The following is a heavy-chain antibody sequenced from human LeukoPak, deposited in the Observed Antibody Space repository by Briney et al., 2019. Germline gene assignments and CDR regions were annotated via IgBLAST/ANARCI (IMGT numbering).Heavy chain of an antibody. CDR2: IYSSGSS. J-gene: IGHJ4*02. CDR1: GGSISSYY. Sequence: SETLSLTCSVSGGSISSYYWNWIRQPAGKGLEWIGRIYSSGSSNYNPPLKSRVTMSVDMSKNQFSLKLSSVTAADTAVYYCARESGGEPRQFDYWGQGTLVTVSS. CDR3: ARESGGEPRQFDY. V-gene: IGHV4-4*07. D-gene: IGHD3-16*01.